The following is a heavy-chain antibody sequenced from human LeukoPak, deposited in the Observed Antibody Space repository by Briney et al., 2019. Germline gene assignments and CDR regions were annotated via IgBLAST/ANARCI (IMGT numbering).Heavy chain of an antibody. D-gene: IGHD5-18*01. CDR3: ARRRYTYGYDY. CDR2: ISSDGVIT. J-gene: IGHJ4*02. CDR1: GFTFSSYA. V-gene: IGHV3-64*01. Sequence: GGSLRLSCVASGFTFSSYAMHWVRQAPGKGLEYVSAISSDGVITYYANSVKGRFTISRDNSKKTLYLQMGSLRAEDMAMYYCARRRYTYGYDYWGQGTLVTVSS.